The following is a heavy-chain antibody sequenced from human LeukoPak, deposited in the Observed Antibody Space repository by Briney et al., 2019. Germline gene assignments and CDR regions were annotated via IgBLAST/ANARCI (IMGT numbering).Heavy chain of an antibody. V-gene: IGHV1-2*02. J-gene: IGHJ4*02. D-gene: IGHD5-18*01. Sequence: ASVTVSCKASGYTFTDYYIHWVRQAPGQGLEWMGWINPNSGGTNYAQKFQGRVTMTRDTSISTAYMELSRLRSDDTAVYYCARDRGYSYGNYFDYWGQGTLVTVSS. CDR2: INPNSGGT. CDR1: GYTFTDYY. CDR3: ARDRGYSYGNYFDY.